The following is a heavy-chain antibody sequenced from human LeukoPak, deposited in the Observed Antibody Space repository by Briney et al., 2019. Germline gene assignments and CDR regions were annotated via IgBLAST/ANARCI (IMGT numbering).Heavy chain of an antibody. CDR1: GFTFSSYG. J-gene: IGHJ4*02. CDR3: AKDLSSLIFDY. V-gene: IGHV3-30*18. CDR2: ISYDGSNK. D-gene: IGHD3-16*01. Sequence: GRSLRLSCAASGFTFSSYGMHWVRQAPGKGLEWVAVISYDGSNKYYADSVKGRFTISRDNSKNTLYLQMNSLRAEDTAVYYCAKDLSSLIFDYGGQGTLVTVSS.